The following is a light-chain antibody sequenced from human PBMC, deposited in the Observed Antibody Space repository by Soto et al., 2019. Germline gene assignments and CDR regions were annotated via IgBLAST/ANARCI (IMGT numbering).Light chain of an antibody. V-gene: IGLV2-14*01. CDR1: ASDVRAYDY. CDR3: GSYSSDNTYV. J-gene: IGLJ1*01. CDR2: EVT. Sequence: QSVLTQPASLSGSPVQSITISCTVTASDVRAYDYVSSYQQHPGTAPKLMLYEVTNRPSGVSDRFSGSKSGNTDSLSISGIQADDEADYYCGSYSSDNTYVFGTGTKV.